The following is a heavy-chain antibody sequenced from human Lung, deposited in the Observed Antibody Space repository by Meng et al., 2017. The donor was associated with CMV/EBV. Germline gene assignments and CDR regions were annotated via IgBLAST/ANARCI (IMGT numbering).Heavy chain of an antibody. J-gene: IGHJ4*02. D-gene: IGHD2-2*01. V-gene: IGHV1-2*02. CDR1: GYSFTAYY. Sequence: ASVKVSXKASGYSFTAYYIHWVRQAPGQGLEWMGWISPNSGGTNYAQRFQGRVTLTRDTSISTVYMELRRLTSDDTAVYFCARDFVVLPAATYCDYWGQGTXV. CDR2: ISPNSGGT. CDR3: ARDFVVLPAATYCDY.